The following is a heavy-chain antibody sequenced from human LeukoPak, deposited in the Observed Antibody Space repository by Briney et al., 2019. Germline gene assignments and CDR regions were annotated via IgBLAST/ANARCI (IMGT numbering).Heavy chain of an antibody. CDR1: GFTVSSNY. CDR2: IYSGGST. D-gene: IGHD2-15*01. CDR3: ARGQIVAGYYYYGMDV. J-gene: IGHJ6*02. V-gene: IGHV3-66*01. Sequence: GGSLRLSCAASGFTVSSNYMSWVRQAPGKGLEWVSVIYSGGSTYYADSVKGRFTISRDNSKNTLYLQMNGLRAEDTAVYYCARGQIVAGYYYYGMDVWGQGTTVTVSS.